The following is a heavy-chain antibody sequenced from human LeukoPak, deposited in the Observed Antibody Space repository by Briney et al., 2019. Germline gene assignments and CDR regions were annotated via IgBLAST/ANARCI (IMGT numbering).Heavy chain of an antibody. CDR3: ARSYYDPSRLYYYGMEV. D-gene: IGHD3-10*01. CDR2: IYYSGTT. V-gene: IGHV4-59*08. J-gene: IGHJ6*02. Sequence: PSETLSLTCTVSGGSIGSYYWSWIRQPSGKGLEWTGHIYYSGTTHYNPSLKSRVTISIDTSQNQFSLKLSSVTAADTAVYYCARSYYDPSRLYYYGMEVWGQGTTVTVSS. CDR1: GGSIGSYY.